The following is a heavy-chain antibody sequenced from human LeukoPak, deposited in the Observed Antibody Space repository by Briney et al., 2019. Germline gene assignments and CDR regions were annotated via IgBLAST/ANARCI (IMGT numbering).Heavy chain of an antibody. CDR2: ISSSGSTI. Sequence: PGGSLRLSCAASGFTFSDYYMSWIRQAPGKGLEWVSYISSSGSTIYYADSVKGRFTISRDNAKNSLYLQMNSLRAEDTAVYYCARGASSWYPAEYYFDYWGQGTLVTVSS. CDR3: ARGASSWYPAEYYFDY. CDR1: GFTFSDYY. D-gene: IGHD6-13*01. V-gene: IGHV3-11*01. J-gene: IGHJ4*02.